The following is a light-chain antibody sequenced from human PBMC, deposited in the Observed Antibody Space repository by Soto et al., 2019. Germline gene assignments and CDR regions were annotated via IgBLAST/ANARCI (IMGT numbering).Light chain of an antibody. CDR1: SSNIGSNY. Sequence: QSLLTQAPSVSAAPGQKVTISSSGGSSNIGSNYISWYQQLPGTAPKLLIHDNNKRPSGIPDRFSGSKSGTSATLGITGLQTGDEGTYYCAAWDSYLSGVVFGGGTKLTVL. CDR3: AAWDSYLSGVV. CDR2: DNN. V-gene: IGLV1-51*01. J-gene: IGLJ2*01.